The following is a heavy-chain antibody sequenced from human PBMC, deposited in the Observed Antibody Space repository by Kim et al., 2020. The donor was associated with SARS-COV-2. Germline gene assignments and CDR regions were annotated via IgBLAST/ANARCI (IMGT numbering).Heavy chain of an antibody. Sequence: YAQGLTGRFVFSWDTSVSTAYLQISSLKAEDTAVYFCARGGRWEPQLVDYWGQGTLVTVSS. CDR3: ARGGRWEPQLVDY. V-gene: IGHV7-4-1*02. D-gene: IGHD1-26*01. J-gene: IGHJ4*02.